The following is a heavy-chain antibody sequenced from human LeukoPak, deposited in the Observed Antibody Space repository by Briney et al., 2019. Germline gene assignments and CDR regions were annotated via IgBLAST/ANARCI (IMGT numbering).Heavy chain of an antibody. CDR2: IIPIFGTA. CDR1: GGTFSSYA. J-gene: IGHJ6*02. D-gene: IGHD3-10*01. Sequence: SVKVSCKASGGTFSSYAISWVRQAPGQGLEWMGGIIPIFGTANYAQKLQGRVTMTTDTSTSTAYMELRSLRSDDTAVYYCARDIHYYGSGRNYYYYGMDVWGQGTTVTVSS. V-gene: IGHV1-69*05. CDR3: ARDIHYYGSGRNYYYYGMDV.